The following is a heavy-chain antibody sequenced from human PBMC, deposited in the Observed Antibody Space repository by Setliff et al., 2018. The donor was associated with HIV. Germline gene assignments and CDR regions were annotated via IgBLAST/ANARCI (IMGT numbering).Heavy chain of an antibody. V-gene: IGHV4-39*01. CDR2: FYYNGDS. CDR3: ARARANFWTTRVQYYFDY. J-gene: IGHJ4*02. CDR1: GDSVNDRSYF. Sequence: PSETLSLTCTVSGDSVNDRSYFWGWIRQPPGKGLEWIGTFYYNGDSRYNPSLKSRVTISVDTSRNHFSLKLNSVTVADTALYFCARARANFWTTRVQYYFDYWGQGILVTVSS. D-gene: IGHD3-3*01.